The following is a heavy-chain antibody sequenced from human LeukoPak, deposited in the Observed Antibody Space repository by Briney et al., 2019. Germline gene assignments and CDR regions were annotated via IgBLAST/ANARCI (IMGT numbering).Heavy chain of an antibody. Sequence: GGSLRLSCAASGLTFSDYWMNWVRQAPGKGLEWVANIKQDGSEKFYVDSVKGRFTISRDNAKNSLYLQMNSLRAEDTAVYYCARARWLVLGGDYWGQGTLVTVSS. V-gene: IGHV3-7*01. CDR3: ARARWLVLGGDY. CDR2: IKQDGSEK. J-gene: IGHJ4*02. D-gene: IGHD6-19*01. CDR1: GLTFSDYW.